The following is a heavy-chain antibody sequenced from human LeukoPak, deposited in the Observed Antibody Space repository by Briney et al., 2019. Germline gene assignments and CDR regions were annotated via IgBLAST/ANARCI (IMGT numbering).Heavy chain of an antibody. CDR3: AKGPSGGSGYYYYYYYMDV. V-gene: IGHV3-43*02. Sequence: GGSLRLSCAASGFTFDDYAMHWVRQAPGKGLEWVSLISGDGGSTYYADSVKGRFTISRGNSKNSLYLQMNSLRTEDTALYYCAKGPSGGSGYYYYYYYMDVWGKGTTVTVSS. D-gene: IGHD3-10*01. CDR1: GFTFDDYA. J-gene: IGHJ6*03. CDR2: ISGDGGST.